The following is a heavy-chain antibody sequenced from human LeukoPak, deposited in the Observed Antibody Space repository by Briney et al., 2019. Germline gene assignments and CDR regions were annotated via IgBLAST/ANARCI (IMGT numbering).Heavy chain of an antibody. D-gene: IGHD3-9*01. J-gene: IGHJ5*02. V-gene: IGHV4-34*01. CDR1: GGSFSGYY. Sequence: KTSETLSLTCAVYGGSFSGYYWSWIRQPPGKGLEWIGEINHSGSTNYNPSLKSRVTISVDTSKNQFSLKLSSVTAADTAVYYCARGWAIFPDWFDPWGQGTLVTVSS. CDR2: INHSGST. CDR3: ARGWAIFPDWFDP.